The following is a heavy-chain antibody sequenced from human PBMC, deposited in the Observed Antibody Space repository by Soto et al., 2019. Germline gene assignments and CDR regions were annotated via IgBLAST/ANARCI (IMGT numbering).Heavy chain of an antibody. CDR1: GFTFSSYS. V-gene: IGHV3-21*01. CDR2: ISSSSSYI. J-gene: IGHJ5*02. CDR3: ARGRSSSWQNWFDP. Sequence: EVQLVESGGGLVKPGGSLRLSCAASGFTFSSYSMNWVRQAPGKGLEWVSSISSSSSYIYYADSVKGRFTISRDNAKNSLYLQMNSLRAEDTAVYYCARGRSSSWQNWFDPWGQGTLVTVSS. D-gene: IGHD6-13*01.